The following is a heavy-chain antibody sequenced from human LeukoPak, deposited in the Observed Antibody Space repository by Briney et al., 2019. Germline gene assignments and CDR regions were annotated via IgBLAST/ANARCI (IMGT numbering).Heavy chain of an antibody. Sequence: PGGSLRLSCAASGFTVSNNYMSWVRQAPGKGLEWVSVLYTGGSTYYADSVKGRFIISTDNSKNTLYLQMNSLRAEDTAVYYCARYEVTQDAAFDLWGQGTLVTVSS. J-gene: IGHJ4*02. CDR1: GFTVSNNY. CDR3: ARYEVTQDAAFDL. CDR2: LYTGGST. D-gene: IGHD4-23*01. V-gene: IGHV3-66*02.